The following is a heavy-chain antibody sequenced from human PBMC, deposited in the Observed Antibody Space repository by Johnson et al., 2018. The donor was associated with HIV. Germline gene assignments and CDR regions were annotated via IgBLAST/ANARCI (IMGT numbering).Heavy chain of an antibody. V-gene: IGHV3-66*01. CDR2: IYSGGST. D-gene: IGHD1-26*01. Sequence: VQLVESGGGWVKPGGSLSLSCAASGFTFSDSYMNWIRQAPGKGLEWVSVIYSGGSTYYADSVKGRFTISRDNSKNTLYLQMNSLRAEDTAVYYCARDLSEGELGHAFDIWGQGTMVTVSS. CDR3: ARDLSEGELGHAFDI. CDR1: GFTFSDSY. J-gene: IGHJ3*02.